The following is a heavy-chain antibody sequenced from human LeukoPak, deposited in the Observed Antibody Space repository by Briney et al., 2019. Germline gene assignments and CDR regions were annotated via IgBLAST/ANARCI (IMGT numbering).Heavy chain of an antibody. J-gene: IGHJ6*03. Sequence: LTGGSLRLSCAASGFTLSTYWMHWVRQAPGKGLVWVSRINPDGSTTTYADSVEGRFTISRDNAKNSLYLQMNSLRAEDTAVYYCTRGSFDILTGDWAPYYFYIDVWGKGTTVTVSS. V-gene: IGHV3-74*01. CDR2: INPDGSTT. D-gene: IGHD3-9*01. CDR3: TRGSFDILTGDWAPYYFYIDV. CDR1: GFTLSTYW.